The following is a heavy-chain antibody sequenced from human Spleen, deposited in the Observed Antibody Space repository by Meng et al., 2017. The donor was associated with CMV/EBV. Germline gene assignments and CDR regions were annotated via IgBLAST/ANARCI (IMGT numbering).Heavy chain of an antibody. CDR2: INHSGST. CDR3: ARAGRTSDWLDP. CDR1: GGSFRGYY. J-gene: IGHJ5*02. V-gene: IGHV4-34*01. Sequence: LTCAVYGGSFRGYYWRWIRQPPEKGLEWIGEINHSGSTTYNSSLKSRVTISVDTSKNQISLKLSSVTAADTAVYYCARAGRTSDWLDPWGQGTLVTVSS.